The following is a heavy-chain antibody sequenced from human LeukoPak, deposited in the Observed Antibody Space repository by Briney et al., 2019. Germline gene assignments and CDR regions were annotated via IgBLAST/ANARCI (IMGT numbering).Heavy chain of an antibody. V-gene: IGHV3-23*01. J-gene: IGHJ4*02. Sequence: GGSLRLSCAASGFTFSTYAMSWVRQAPGMRLEWVSSISDGGDNTHHAASVKGRFTISRDNSRNTLYLQMNSLRAEDTALYYCVKFFLPYLAGGTGSRWGQGTLVTVSS. CDR2: ISDGGDNT. D-gene: IGHD3-10*01. CDR3: VKFFLPYLAGGTGSR. CDR1: GFTFSTYA.